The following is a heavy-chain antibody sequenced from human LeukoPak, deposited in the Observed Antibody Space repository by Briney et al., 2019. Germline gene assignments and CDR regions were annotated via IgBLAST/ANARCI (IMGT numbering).Heavy chain of an antibody. CDR1: GGSISSSSYY. CDR3: ARDPDYYGAGGPDY. Sequence: PSETLSLTCTVSGGSISSSSYYWGWLRQPPGKGLEWIGSIYYSESTYYNPPLKSRVTISVDTSKNQFSLKLSSVTAADMAVYYCARDPDYYGAGGPDYWGQGTLVTVSS. CDR2: IYYSEST. J-gene: IGHJ4*02. V-gene: IGHV4-39*07. D-gene: IGHD3-10*01.